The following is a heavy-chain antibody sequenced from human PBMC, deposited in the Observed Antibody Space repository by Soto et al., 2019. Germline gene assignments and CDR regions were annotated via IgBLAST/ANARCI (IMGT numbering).Heavy chain of an antibody. J-gene: IGHJ3*02. CDR1: GGSISSSSYY. CDR2: IYYSGST. Sequence: SETLSLTCTVSGGSISSSSYYWGWIRQPPGKGLEWIGSIYYSGSTYYNPSLKSRVTISVDTSKNQFSLKLSSVTAADTAVYYCARERIPNVLRYFDWLFDAFDIWGQGTMVTVSS. D-gene: IGHD3-9*01. CDR3: ARERIPNVLRYFDWLFDAFDI. V-gene: IGHV4-39*07.